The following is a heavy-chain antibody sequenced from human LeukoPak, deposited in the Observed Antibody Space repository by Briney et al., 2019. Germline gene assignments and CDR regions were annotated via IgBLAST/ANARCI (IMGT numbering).Heavy chain of an antibody. V-gene: IGHV3-11*01. D-gene: IGHD1-26*01. Sequence: GGSLRLSCAASGFTFSDYYMSWIRQAPGKWLEWVSYISSSGSTIYYADSVKGRFTISRDNSKNTLYLQMNSLRAEDTAVYYCARDSYYSGSYTWGQGTLVTVSS. J-gene: IGHJ5*02. CDR2: ISSSGSTI. CDR1: GFTFSDYY. CDR3: ARDSYYSGSYT.